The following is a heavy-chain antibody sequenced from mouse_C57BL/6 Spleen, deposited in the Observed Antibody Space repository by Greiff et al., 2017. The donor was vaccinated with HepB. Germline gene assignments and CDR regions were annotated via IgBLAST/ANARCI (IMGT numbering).Heavy chain of an antibody. Sequence: QVQLQQSGPELVKPGASVKISCKASGYAFSSSWMNWVKQRPGKGLEWIGRIYPGDGDTNYNGKFKGKATLTAGKSSSTAYMQLSSLTSEDSAVYFCAREGVITTVVATDYFDYWGQGTTLTVSS. CDR3: AREGVITTVVATDYFDY. V-gene: IGHV1-82*01. J-gene: IGHJ2*01. D-gene: IGHD1-1*01. CDR2: IYPGDGDT. CDR1: GYAFSSSW.